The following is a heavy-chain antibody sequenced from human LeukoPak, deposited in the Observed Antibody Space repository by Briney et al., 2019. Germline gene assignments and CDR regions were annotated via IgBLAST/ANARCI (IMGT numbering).Heavy chain of an antibody. V-gene: IGHV1-69*13. CDR1: GYTFTSYA. J-gene: IGHJ5*02. D-gene: IGHD6-6*01. Sequence: GASVKVSCKASGYTFTSYAMNWVRQAPGQGLEWMGGIIPIFGTANYAQKFQGRVTITADESTSTAYMELSSLRSEDTAVYYCARLAARRFGLNWFDPWGQGTLVTVSS. CDR3: ARLAARRFGLNWFDP. CDR2: IIPIFGTA.